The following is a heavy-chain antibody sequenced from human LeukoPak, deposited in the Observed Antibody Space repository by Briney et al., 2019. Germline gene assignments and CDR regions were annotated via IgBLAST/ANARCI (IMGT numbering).Heavy chain of an antibody. Sequence: SETLSLTCTVSGGSVSSGSYYWSWIRQPPGKGLEWIGSFYYSGSTNYNPSLDSRLTISIDTSKRQFSLRLTSVTAADTAIYYCARASGGRYFLEAFDIWGQGTLVSASS. CDR3: ARASGGRYFLEAFDI. D-gene: IGHD1-26*01. J-gene: IGHJ3*02. CDR1: GGSVSSGSYY. V-gene: IGHV4-61*01. CDR2: FYYSGST.